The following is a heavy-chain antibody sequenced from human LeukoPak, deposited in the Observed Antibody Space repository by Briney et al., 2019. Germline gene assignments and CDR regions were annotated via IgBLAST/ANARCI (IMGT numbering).Heavy chain of an antibody. J-gene: IGHJ6*03. CDR1: GFTFSTYC. CDR3: ARGGYSSSWYYYYYYMDV. Sequence: GSLRLSCAASGFTFSTYCMSWVRQAPGKGLEWIGYIYYSGSTNYNPSLKSRVTISVDTSKNQFSLKLSSVTAADTAVYYCARGGYSSSWYYYYYYMDVWGKGTTVTVSS. D-gene: IGHD6-13*01. V-gene: IGHV4-59*01. CDR2: IYYSGST.